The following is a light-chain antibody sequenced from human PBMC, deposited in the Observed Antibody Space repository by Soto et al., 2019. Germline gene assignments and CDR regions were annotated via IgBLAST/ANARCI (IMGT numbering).Light chain of an antibody. CDR1: QSLLYNNTYNY. CDR3: MQALQSLT. Sequence: TPGAPASIYCRSGQSLLYNNTYNYLDWYVQKPGQSPQLLIYFGSNRAPGVPDRFSGSGSGTDFTLKINRVEAEDVGTYYCMQALQSLTFGQGTRLEIK. V-gene: IGKV2-28*01. J-gene: IGKJ5*01. CDR2: FGS.